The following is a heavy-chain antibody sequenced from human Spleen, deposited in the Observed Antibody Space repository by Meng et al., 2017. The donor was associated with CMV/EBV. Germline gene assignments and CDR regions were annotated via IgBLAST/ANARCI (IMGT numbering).Heavy chain of an antibody. J-gene: IGHJ5*02. CDR1: YD. V-gene: IGHV1-8*01. Sequence: YDINWVREATGQGLEWMGWMNPNSGNTGYAQEFQGRVTMTRNTSISTAYMELSSLRSEDTAVYYCARGRVASYYYDSSGYNRFDPWGQGTLVTVSS. CDR3: ARGRVASYYYDSSGYNRFDP. D-gene: IGHD3-22*01. CDR2: MNPNSGNT.